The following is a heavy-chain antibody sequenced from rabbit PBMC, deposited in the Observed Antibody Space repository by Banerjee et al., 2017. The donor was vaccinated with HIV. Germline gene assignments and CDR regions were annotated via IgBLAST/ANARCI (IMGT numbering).Heavy chain of an antibody. CDR3: ARGDGYVDYAYNL. J-gene: IGHJ4*01. D-gene: IGHD6-1*01. V-gene: IGHV1S40*01. CDR1: GFSFSSGYD. Sequence: QSLEESGGDLVKPGASLTLTCTASGFSFSSGYDMCWVRQAPGKGLEWVACIISGASGNTYYASWAKGRFTISKTSSTTVTLQMTSLTAADTATYFCARGDGYVDYAYNLWGQGTLVTVS. CDR2: IISGASGNT.